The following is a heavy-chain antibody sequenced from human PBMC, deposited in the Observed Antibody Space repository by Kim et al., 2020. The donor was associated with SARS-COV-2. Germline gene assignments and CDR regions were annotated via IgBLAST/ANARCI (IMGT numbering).Heavy chain of an antibody. CDR3: ARAGFSTIFGVVTSYNWFDP. D-gene: IGHD3-3*01. CDR1: GYTFTSYA. Sequence: ASVKVSCKASGYTFTSYAMNWVRHAPGQGLEWMGWINTNTGNPTYAQGFTGRFVFSLDTSVSTAYLQISSLKAEDTAVYYCARAGFSTIFGVVTSYNWFDPWGQGTLVTVSS. V-gene: IGHV7-4-1*02. J-gene: IGHJ5*02. CDR2: INTNTGNP.